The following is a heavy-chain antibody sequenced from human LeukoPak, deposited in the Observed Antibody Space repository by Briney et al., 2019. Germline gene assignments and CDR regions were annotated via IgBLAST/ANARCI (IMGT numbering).Heavy chain of an antibody. CDR1: GYSFTNYW. V-gene: IGHV5-51*01. CDR3: ARGRRYCTSSRCYDFDS. D-gene: IGHD2-2*01. Sequence: GAPLKISCTGSGYSFTNYWIAWVRQMLGKGLECMGIIYPGDSETTYSPSFQGQFTISADKSITPTYLQWSSLKASDTAMYYCARGRRYCTSSRCYDFDSWGQGTLVTVSS. J-gene: IGHJ4*02. CDR2: IYPGDSET.